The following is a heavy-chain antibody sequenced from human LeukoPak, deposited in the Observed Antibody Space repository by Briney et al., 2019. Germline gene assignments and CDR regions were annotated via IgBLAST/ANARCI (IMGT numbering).Heavy chain of an antibody. CDR1: GFTFSSYS. CDR2: ISSSSSYI. Sequence: GGSLRLSCAASGFTFSSYSMNWVRQAPGKGLEWVSSISSSSSYIYYADSVKGRFTISRGNAKNSLYLQMNSLRAEDTAVYYCARESDSDILTGYYLDYWGQGTLVTVSS. CDR3: ARESDSDILTGYYLDY. J-gene: IGHJ4*02. V-gene: IGHV3-21*01. D-gene: IGHD3-9*01.